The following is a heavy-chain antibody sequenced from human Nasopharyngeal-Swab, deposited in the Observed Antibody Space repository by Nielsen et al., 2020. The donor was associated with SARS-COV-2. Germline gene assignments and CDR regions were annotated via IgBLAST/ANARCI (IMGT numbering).Heavy chain of an antibody. V-gene: IGHV5-51*01. CDR1: GYSFTSYW. J-gene: IGHJ6*02. CDR2: IYPLDSDT. CDR3: VRPEGVATSFKYYFQYGMDV. D-gene: IGHD5-12*01. Sequence: GESLKISCKGSGYSFTSYWIAWVRQMPGKGLEWMVIIYPLDSDTRYSPSFQGQVTISADKSISTAYLQWSSLKASDTAMYYCVRPEGVATSFKYYFQYGMDVWGQGTMVTVPS.